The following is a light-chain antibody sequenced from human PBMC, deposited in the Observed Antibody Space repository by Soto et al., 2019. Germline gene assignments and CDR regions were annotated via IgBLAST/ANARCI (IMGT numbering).Light chain of an antibody. CDR3: FSYTSSGTYV. Sequence: QSVLTQPASVSGSPGQSITISCTGTSXDVGGYNYVSWYQQHPGKAPKLMIYEVSNRPSGVSNRFSGSKSGNTASLTISGLQAEDETDYYCFSYTSSGTYVFGTGTKVTVL. V-gene: IGLV2-14*01. CDR2: EVS. J-gene: IGLJ1*01. CDR1: SXDVGGYNY.